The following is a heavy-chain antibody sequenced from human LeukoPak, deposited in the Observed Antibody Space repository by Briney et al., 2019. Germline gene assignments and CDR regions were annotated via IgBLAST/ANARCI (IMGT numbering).Heavy chain of an antibody. Sequence: GGSLRLSCAASGFTFSSYTMNWVRQAPGKGLEWVSSISSSSSYIYYADSMKGRFTISRDNAKNSLYLQMNSLRAEDTAVYYCARARGDYDYVWGSYLYDASDIWGQGTMVTVSS. J-gene: IGHJ3*02. CDR3: ARARGDYDYVWGSYLYDASDI. D-gene: IGHD3-16*02. CDR1: GFTFSSYT. CDR2: ISSSSSYI. V-gene: IGHV3-21*01.